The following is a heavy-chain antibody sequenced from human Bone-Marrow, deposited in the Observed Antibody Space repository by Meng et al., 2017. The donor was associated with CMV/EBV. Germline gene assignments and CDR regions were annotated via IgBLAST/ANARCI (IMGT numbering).Heavy chain of an antibody. CDR1: GYTFTSYD. V-gene: IGHV1-8*03. D-gene: IGHD3-3*01. CDR2: MNPNSGNT. Sequence: ASVKVSCKASGYTFTSYDINWVRQATGQGLEWMGWMNPNSGNTGYAQKFQGRVTITRNTSISTAYMELSSLRSEDTAGYYCARGQGDFWRVGMGRYLDLWGRGTLVTVSS. J-gene: IGHJ2*01. CDR3: ARGQGDFWRVGMGRYLDL.